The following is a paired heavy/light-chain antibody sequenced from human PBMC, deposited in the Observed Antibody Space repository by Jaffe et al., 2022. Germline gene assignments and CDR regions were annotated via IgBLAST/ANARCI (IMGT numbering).Light chain of an antibody. CDR3: QQYGSSPRVT. Sequence: EIVLTQSPATLSLSPGERATLSCGASQSVSSSYLAWYQQKPGLAPRLLIYDASSRATGIPDRFSGSGSGTDFTLTISRLEPEDFAVYYCQQYGSSPRVTFGGGTKVEIK. V-gene: IGKV3D-20*01. J-gene: IGKJ4*01. CDR1: QSVSSSY. CDR2: DAS.
Heavy chain of an antibody. CDR3: ARDEYSSSPRFPRPPRYYYYYMDV. J-gene: IGHJ6*03. V-gene: IGHV1-69*01. CDR1: GGTFSSYA. Sequence: QVQLVQSGAEVKKPGSSVKVSCKASGGTFSSYAISWVRQAPGQGLEWMGGIIPIFGTANYAQKFQGRVTITADESTSTAYMELSSLRSEDTAVYYCARDEYSSSPRFPRPPRYYYYYMDVWGKGTTVTVSS. CDR2: IIPIFGTA. D-gene: IGHD6-6*01.